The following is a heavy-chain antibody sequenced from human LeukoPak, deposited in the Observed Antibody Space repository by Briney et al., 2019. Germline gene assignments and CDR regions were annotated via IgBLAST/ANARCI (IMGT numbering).Heavy chain of an antibody. Sequence: SQTLSLTCTVSGGSISSGSYYWSWIRQPPGKGLEWIGEINHSGSTNYNPSLKSRVTISVDTSKNQFSLKLSSVTAADTAVYYCARGVSRVGVWGSYRYSYYFDYWGQGTLVTVSS. D-gene: IGHD3-16*02. CDR2: INHSGST. J-gene: IGHJ4*02. CDR1: GGSISSGSYY. CDR3: ARGVSRVGVWGSYRYSYYFDY. V-gene: IGHV4-39*07.